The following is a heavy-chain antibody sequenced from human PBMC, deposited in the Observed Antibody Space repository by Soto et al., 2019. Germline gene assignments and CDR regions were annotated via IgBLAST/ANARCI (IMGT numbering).Heavy chain of an antibody. Sequence: QVQLVQSGPELKNPGASVKVACKASGFTFTSYGFSWVRQAPGQGLEWMGWVNAFNGKRNYAHNLQGKVTMTTDTSTSTAYMELRSLRSDDTAFYYCARDDDFLCGSVLHLGQGTLITVSS. CDR2: VNAFNGKR. CDR3: ARDDDFLCGSVLH. CDR1: GFTFTSYG. D-gene: IGHD3-3*01. J-gene: IGHJ4*02. V-gene: IGHV1-18*01.